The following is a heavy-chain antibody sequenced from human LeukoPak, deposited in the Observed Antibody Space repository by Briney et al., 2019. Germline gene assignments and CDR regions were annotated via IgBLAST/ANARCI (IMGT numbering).Heavy chain of an antibody. CDR1: GYTFTSYI. J-gene: IGHJ4*02. Sequence: GASVKVSCRASGYTFTSYIINWVRQAPGQGLEWMGWINAYNGNTNYAQKLQGGVTMTTDTSTSTAYMELRSLRSDDTAVYYCARDRVSYSSSSGLRYWGQGTLVTVSS. CDR3: ARDRVSYSSSSGLRY. D-gene: IGHD6-13*01. V-gene: IGHV1-18*04. CDR2: INAYNGNT.